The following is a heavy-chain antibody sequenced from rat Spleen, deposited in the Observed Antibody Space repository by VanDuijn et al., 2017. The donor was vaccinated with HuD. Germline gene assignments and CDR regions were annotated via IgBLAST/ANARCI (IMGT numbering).Heavy chain of an antibody. CDR3: ATEGMVGFFDY. V-gene: IGHV5-25*01. CDR1: GFTFSSFA. CDR2: ITSGGSYT. J-gene: IGHJ2*01. D-gene: IGHD1-11*01. Sequence: EVQLVESGGGLVQPGRSLKLSCAASGFTFSSFAMAWVRQAPKKGLEWIATITSGGSYTYYRDSVKGRFTISREDGRSTLYLQMNSLRSEDTATYYCATEGMVGFFDYWGQGVMVTVSS.